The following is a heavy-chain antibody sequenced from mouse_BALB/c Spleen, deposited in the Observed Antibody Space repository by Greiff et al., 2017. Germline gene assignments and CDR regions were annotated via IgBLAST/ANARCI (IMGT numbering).Heavy chain of an antibody. CDR3: ARELDY. J-gene: IGHJ2*01. Sequence: DVMLVESGGGLVKPGGSLKLSCAASGFTFSSYAMSWVRQTPEKRLEWVATISSGGSYTYYPDSVKGRFTISRDNAKNTLYLQMSSLRSEDTAMYYCARELDYWGQGTTLTVSS. CDR1: GFTFSSYA. CDR2: ISSGGSYT. V-gene: IGHV5-9-1*01.